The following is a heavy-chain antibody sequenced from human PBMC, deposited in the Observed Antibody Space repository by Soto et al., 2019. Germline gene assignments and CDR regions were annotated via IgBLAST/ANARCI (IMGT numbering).Heavy chain of an antibody. Sequence: PGGSLRLSCAASGFTFSSHWMHWVRQAPGKGLVWVSRINSDGSGTSYADSVKGRFTISRDNAKNTLYLQMNSLRAEDTALYYCVDPYFFDYCGQGTLVTVSS. J-gene: IGHJ4*02. CDR1: GFTFSSHW. V-gene: IGHV3-74*01. CDR2: INSDGSGT. CDR3: VDPYFFDY. D-gene: IGHD2-2*03.